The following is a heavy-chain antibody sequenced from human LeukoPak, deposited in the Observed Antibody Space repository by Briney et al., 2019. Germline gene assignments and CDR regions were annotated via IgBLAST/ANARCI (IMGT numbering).Heavy chain of an antibody. Sequence: PGGSLRLSCAASGFTFSDYYMSWIRQAPGKGLEWVSYISSSGNTTYYADSVKGRFTISRDNFKNTLYLQMNSLRAEDTAVYYCAKALGPGSNYFDYWGQGTLVTVSS. V-gene: IGHV3-11*01. D-gene: IGHD3-16*01. CDR1: GFTFSDYY. CDR2: ISSSGNTT. CDR3: AKALGPGSNYFDY. J-gene: IGHJ4*02.